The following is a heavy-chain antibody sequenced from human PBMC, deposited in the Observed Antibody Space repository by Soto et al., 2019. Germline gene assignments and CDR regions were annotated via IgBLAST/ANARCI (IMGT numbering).Heavy chain of an antibody. J-gene: IGHJ4*02. V-gene: IGHV1-46*01. Sequence: ASVKVSCKASGYTFTYNFMHWVRQAPGQGLEWMGIINPSGGTTRAAQKFQGRVTMTRDTSTGTVYMELSSLRSEDTAVYYCARGSHIAVDHYKKYYFDYWGQGTLVTVSS. CDR2: INPSGGTT. D-gene: IGHD2-15*01. CDR3: ARGSHIAVDHYKKYYFDY. CDR1: GYTFTYNF.